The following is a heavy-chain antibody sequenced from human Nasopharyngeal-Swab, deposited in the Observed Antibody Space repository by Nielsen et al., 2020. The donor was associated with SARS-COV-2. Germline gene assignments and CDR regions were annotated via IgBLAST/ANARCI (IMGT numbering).Heavy chain of an antibody. D-gene: IGHD5-12*01. V-gene: IGHV3-48*04. CDR1: GFTFSPYT. J-gene: IGHJ4*02. Sequence: GESLKISCATSGFTFSPYTMTWVRQAPGKGLQWISYITSGNSVQYAESVRGRFTITRDNAKNSLYLQMNSLTAEDTAVYYCARERGGGYGDYWGQGTLVTVSS. CDR2: ITSGNSV. CDR3: ARERGGGYGDY.